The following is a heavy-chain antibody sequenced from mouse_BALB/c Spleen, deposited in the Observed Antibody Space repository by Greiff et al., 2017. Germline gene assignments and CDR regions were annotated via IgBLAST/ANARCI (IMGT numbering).Heavy chain of an antibody. CDR2: IDPSDSET. CDR3: AVYSYFDY. Sequence: VKLMESGPQLVRPGASVKISCKASGYSFTSYWMHWVKQRPGQGLEWIGMIDPSDSETRLNQKFKDKATLTVDKSSSTAYMQLSSPTSEDSAVYYCAVYSYFDYWGQGTTLTVSS. D-gene: IGHD2-1*01. V-gene: IGHV1S126*01. J-gene: IGHJ2*01. CDR1: GYSFTSYW.